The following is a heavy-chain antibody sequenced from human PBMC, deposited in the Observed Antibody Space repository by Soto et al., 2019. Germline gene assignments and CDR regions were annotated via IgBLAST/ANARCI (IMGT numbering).Heavy chain of an antibody. CDR1: GGSFSGYY. D-gene: IGHD2-2*01. V-gene: IGHV4-34*01. CDR2: INHSGST. J-gene: IGHJ6*02. CDR3: ARERIVVVPAAKYYYYYYGMDV. Sequence: SETLSLTCAVYGGSFSGYYWSWIRQPPGKGLEWIGEINHSGSTNYNPSLKSRVTISVDTSKNQFSLKLSSVTAADTAVYYCARERIVVVPAAKYYYYYYGMDVWGQGTTVTV.